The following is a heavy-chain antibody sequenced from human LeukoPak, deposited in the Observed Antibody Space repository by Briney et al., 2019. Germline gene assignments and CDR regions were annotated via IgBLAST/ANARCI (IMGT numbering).Heavy chain of an antibody. CDR1: GFTFSNAW. D-gene: IGHD2-2*01. CDR2: IKSKTDGGTT. J-gene: IGHJ4*02. V-gene: IGHV3-15*01. CDR3: TTDYLYCSSTSCYSFDY. Sequence: PGGSLRLSCAASGFTFSNAWMSWVRQAPGKGLEWVGRIKSKTDGGTTDCAAPVKGKFTISRDDSKNTLYLQMNSLKTEDTAVYYCTTDYLYCSSTSCYSFDYWGQGTLVTVSS.